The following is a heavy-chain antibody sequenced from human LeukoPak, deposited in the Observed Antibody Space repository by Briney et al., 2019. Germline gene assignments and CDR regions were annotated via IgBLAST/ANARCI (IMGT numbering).Heavy chain of an antibody. V-gene: IGHV3-21*01. J-gene: IGHJ4*02. CDR3: ARDLDSSSWYSTYFDY. Sequence: GGSLRLSCAASGFTFSSYSMNWVRQAPGKGLGWVSSISSSSSYIYYADSVKGRFTISRDNAKNSLYLQMNSLRAEDTAVYYCARDLDSSSWYSTYFDYWGQGTLVTVSS. CDR2: ISSSSSYI. D-gene: IGHD6-13*01. CDR1: GFTFSSYS.